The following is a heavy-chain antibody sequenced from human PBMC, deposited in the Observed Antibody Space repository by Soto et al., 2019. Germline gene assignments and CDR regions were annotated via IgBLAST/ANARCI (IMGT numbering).Heavy chain of an antibody. CDR2: IWYDGSNK. Sequence: PGGSLRLSCAASGFTFSSYGMHWVRQAPGKGLEWVAVIWYDGSNKYYADSVKGRFTISRDNSKNTLYLQMNSLRAEDTAVYYCARDKGPDDYSTYYYYYYMDVWGQGTTVPVSS. D-gene: IGHD4-4*01. V-gene: IGHV3-33*01. J-gene: IGHJ6*03. CDR1: GFTFSSYG. CDR3: ARDKGPDDYSTYYYYYYMDV.